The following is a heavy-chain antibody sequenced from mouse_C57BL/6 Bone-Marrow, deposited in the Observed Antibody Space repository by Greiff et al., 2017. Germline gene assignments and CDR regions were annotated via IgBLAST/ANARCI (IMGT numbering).Heavy chain of an antibody. CDR3: ARVGHYYNGSMYWYFDV. J-gene: IGHJ1*03. CDR2: INPRSGNT. D-gene: IGHD1-1*01. V-gene: IGHV1-81*01. CDR1: GYTFTSYG. Sequence: VQRVESGAELARPGASVKLSCKASGYTFTSYGISWVKQRTGQGLEWIGAINPRSGNTYYNEKFKGKATLTADKSSSTAYMELRSLTSEDSAVYFCARVGHYYNGSMYWYFDVWGTGTTVTVSS.